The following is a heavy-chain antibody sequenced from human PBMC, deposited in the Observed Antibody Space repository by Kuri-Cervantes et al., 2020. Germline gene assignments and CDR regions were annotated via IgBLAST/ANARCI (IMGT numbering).Heavy chain of an antibody. CDR1: GGSMSSGTYY. J-gene: IGHJ3*02. Sequence: SETLSLTCTVSGGSMSSGTYYWSWVRQFPGKGLEWIGYIYYSGSTYYNPSLKSRITMSVDTSNNQFSLKLNSVTAADTAVYYCARDRGGPAAPNDAFDIWGQGTMVTVSS. CDR2: IYYSGST. CDR3: ARDRGGPAAPNDAFDI. D-gene: IGHD2-2*01. V-gene: IGHV4-31*03.